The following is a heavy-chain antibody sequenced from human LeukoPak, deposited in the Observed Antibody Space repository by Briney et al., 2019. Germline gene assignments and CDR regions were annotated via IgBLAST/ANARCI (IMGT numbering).Heavy chain of an antibody. D-gene: IGHD3-10*01. CDR3: ASSGSYYKADY. CDR1: GGTFSSYA. CDR2: IIPIFGTA. J-gene: IGHJ4*02. V-gene: IGHV1-69*13. Sequence: SVKVSSKASGGTFSSYAISWVRQAPGQGLEWMGGIIPIFGTANYAQKFQGRVTITADESTSTAYMELSSLRSEDTAVYYCASSGSYYKADYWGQGTLVTVSS.